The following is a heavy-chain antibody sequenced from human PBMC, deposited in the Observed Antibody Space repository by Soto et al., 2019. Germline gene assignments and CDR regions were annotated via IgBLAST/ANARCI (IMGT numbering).Heavy chain of an antibody. D-gene: IGHD3-10*01. CDR3: ARATMVRGVMIRY. J-gene: IGHJ4*02. V-gene: IGHV4-34*01. CDR2: INNSGST. CDR1: CGAFSWLY. Sequence: PLGTLSPTRAVYCGAFSWLYWGWVRQPPGKGLEWIGEINNSGSTNYNPSLKSRVTISVDTSKNQFSLKLSSVTAADTAVYYCARATMVRGVMIRYWGQGTLVTVSS.